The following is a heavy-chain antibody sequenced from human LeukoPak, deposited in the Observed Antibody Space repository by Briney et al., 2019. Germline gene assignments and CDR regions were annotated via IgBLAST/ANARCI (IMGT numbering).Heavy chain of an antibody. V-gene: IGHV4-61*09. CDR3: ARDGDGYNLGY. Sequence: SETLSLTCTVSGGSISSGSYDWYWIRQPAGKGLEWIGHIYTSGTSNYNPSLRSRVTISVDTSKNQFSLKLSSVTAADTAVYYCARDGDGYNLGYWGQGTLVTVSS. CDR2: IYTSGTS. D-gene: IGHD5-24*01. CDR1: GGSISSGSYD. J-gene: IGHJ4*02.